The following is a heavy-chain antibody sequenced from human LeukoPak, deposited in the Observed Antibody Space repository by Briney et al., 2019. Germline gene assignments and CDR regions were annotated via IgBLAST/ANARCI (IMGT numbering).Heavy chain of an antibody. V-gene: IGHV4-39*07. CDR1: GGSISSSSYY. D-gene: IGHD4/OR15-4a*01. CDR3: ARGGAMGIFDY. Sequence: SETLSLTCTVSGGSISSSSYYWGWIRQPPGKGLEWIGSIYYSGSTYYNPSLKSRVTISVDTSKNQFSLKLSSVTAADTAVYYCARGGAMGIFDYWGQGTLVTVSS. CDR2: IYYSGST. J-gene: IGHJ4*02.